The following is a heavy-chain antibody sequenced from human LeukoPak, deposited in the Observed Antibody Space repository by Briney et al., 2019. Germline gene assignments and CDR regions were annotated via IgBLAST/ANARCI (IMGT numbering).Heavy chain of an antibody. Sequence: SETLSLTCTVSGGSISSGSYYWSWIRQPAGKGLEWIGRIYTSGSTNYNPSLKSRVTISVDTSKNQFSLKLSSVTAADTAVYYCARESDYDFWSGTYYYYMDVWGKGTTVTVSS. CDR2: IYTSGST. D-gene: IGHD3-3*01. V-gene: IGHV4-61*02. CDR1: GGSISSGSYY. J-gene: IGHJ6*03. CDR3: ARESDYDFWSGTYYYYMDV.